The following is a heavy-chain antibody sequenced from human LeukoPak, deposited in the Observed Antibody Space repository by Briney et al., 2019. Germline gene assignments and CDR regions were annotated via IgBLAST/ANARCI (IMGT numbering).Heavy chain of an antibody. V-gene: IGHV3-20*04. CDR1: GFTFSSYE. D-gene: IGHD2-15*01. Sequence: GGSLRLSCAASGFTFSSYEMNWVRQAPGKGLEWVSGINWNGGSTGYADSVKGRFTISRDNAKNSLYLQMNSLRAEDTALYYCARDRYCSGGSCYYFDYWGQGTLVTVSS. CDR3: ARDRYCSGGSCYYFDY. CDR2: INWNGGST. J-gene: IGHJ4*02.